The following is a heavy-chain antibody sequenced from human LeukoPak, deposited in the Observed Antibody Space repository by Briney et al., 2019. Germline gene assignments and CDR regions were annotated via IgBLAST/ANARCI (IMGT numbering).Heavy chain of an antibody. CDR3: ASNGAAAGRDDY. Sequence: SETLSLTCSVSGGSISSSAYYWGWIRQPPGKGLEWIGNIYYSGSTYYNPSLKSRVTISVDTSKNQFSLKLSSVTAADTAVYYCASNGAAAGRDDYWGQGTLVTVSS. J-gene: IGHJ4*02. CDR1: GGSISSSAYY. CDR2: IYYSGST. D-gene: IGHD6-13*01. V-gene: IGHV4-39*07.